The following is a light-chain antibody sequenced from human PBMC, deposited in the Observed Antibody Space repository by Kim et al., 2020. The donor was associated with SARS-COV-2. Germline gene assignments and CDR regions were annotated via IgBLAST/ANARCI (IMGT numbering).Light chain of an antibody. Sequence: SLSARKCAPRPCRATLSVRCSLASYQHKPGPAPRLLISDASNRATVIPARFSGSGSATAFTLTISSLEPEDFVVYYCQQRSNWPYTFGQGTKLEI. V-gene: IGKV3-11*01. J-gene: IGKJ2*01. CDR2: DAS. CDR3: QQRSNWPYT. CDR1: LSVRCS.